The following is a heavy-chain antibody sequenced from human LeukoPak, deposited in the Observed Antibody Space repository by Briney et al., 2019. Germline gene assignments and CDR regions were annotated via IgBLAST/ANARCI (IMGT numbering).Heavy chain of an antibody. D-gene: IGHD2-2*01. CDR3: TTGLCIGTACHWDDAFYV. V-gene: IGHV3-15*01. CDR1: GFTFSSYS. J-gene: IGHJ3*01. Sequence: GGSLRLSCAASGFTFSSYSMNWVRQAPGKGLEWVARIKGRAARGTADYEADYAAPVKGRFTISRDESNNVVSLQMSSLKSEDAAVYYCTTGLCIGTACHWDDAFYVWGQGTAVTVSS. CDR2: IKGRAARGTA.